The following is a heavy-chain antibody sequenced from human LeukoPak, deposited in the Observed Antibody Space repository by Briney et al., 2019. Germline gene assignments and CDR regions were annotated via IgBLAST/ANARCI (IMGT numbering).Heavy chain of an antibody. D-gene: IGHD2-2*01. CDR2: IYSSGST. J-gene: IGHJ2*01. CDR3: ARGQYHLLYWYFDL. V-gene: IGHV4-4*07. CDR1: GGSISSYY. Sequence: SETLSLTCTVSGGSISSYYWSWIRQPAGKGLEWIGRIYSSGSTNYNPSLKSRVTMSVDTSKNQFSLKLSSVTAADTAVYYCARGQYHLLYWYFDLWGRGTLVTGSS.